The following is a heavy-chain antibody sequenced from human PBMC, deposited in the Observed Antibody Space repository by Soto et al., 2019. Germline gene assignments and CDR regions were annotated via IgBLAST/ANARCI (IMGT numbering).Heavy chain of an antibody. CDR2: INHSGST. CDR3: ARGHCSSTSCYMRYYYYGMDV. Sequence: SETLSLTCAAYGGSFSGYYWSWIRQPPGKGLEWIGEINHSGSTNYNPSLKSRVTISVDTSKNQFSLKLSSVTAADTAVYYCARGHCSSTSCYMRYYYYGMDVWGQGTTGTVSS. V-gene: IGHV4-34*01. J-gene: IGHJ6*02. CDR1: GGSFSGYY. D-gene: IGHD2-2*02.